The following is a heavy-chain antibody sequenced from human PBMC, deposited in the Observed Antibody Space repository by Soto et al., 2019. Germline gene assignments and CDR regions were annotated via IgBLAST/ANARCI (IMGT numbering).Heavy chain of an antibody. CDR3: ARELYYGGKQSGYYYYGMDV. CDR1: GGSISSYY. CDR2: IYYSGST. V-gene: IGHV4-59*01. J-gene: IGHJ6*02. D-gene: IGHD4-17*01. Sequence: PSETLSLTCTVSGGSISSYYWSWIRQPPGKGLEWIGYIYYSGSTNYNPSLKSRVTISVDTSKNQFSLKLSSVTAADTAVYYCARELYYGGKQSGYYYYGMDVWGQGTTVTVSS.